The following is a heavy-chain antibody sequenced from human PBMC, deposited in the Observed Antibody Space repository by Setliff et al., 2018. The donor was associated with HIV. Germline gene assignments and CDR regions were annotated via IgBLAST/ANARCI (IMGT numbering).Heavy chain of an antibody. V-gene: IGHV3-23*01. D-gene: IGHD2-2*01. CDR1: GFTFSSYA. CDR3: AKVDRPAAAMGDDY. J-gene: IGHJ4*02. Sequence: GESLKISCAASGFTFSSYAMSWVRQAPGKGLEWVSAISGSGGSTYYADSVKGRFTISRDNSKNTLYLQMNSLRAEDTAVYYCAKVDRPAAAMGDDYWGQGTLVTVSS. CDR2: ISGSGGST.